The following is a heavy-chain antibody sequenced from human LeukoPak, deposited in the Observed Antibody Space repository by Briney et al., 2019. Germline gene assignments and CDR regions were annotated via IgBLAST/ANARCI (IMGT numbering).Heavy chain of an antibody. CDR1: GFSFSSYA. J-gene: IGHJ4*02. V-gene: IGHV3-23*01. D-gene: IGHD6-13*01. Sequence: GGSLRLSCAAAGFSFSSYAMSWVRQAPGKGLEWVSAISGSAYSTYYADSVKGRFTISRDNSKNTLYLQMNSLRAEDTAVYYCAKDRSSIAAAGGLDYWGQGTLVTVSS. CDR2: ISGSAYST. CDR3: AKDRSSIAAAGGLDY.